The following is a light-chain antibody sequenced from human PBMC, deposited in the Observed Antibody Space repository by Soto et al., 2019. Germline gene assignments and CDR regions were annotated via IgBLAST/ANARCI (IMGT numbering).Light chain of an antibody. CDR3: SLYTSSSTSYV. CDR1: SSDVGSYNR. Sequence: QSVLTQPPSVSVSPGQSVTISCTGTSSDVGSYNRVSWYQQPPGTAPKLMIYEVSNRPSGVPDRFSGSKSGNTASLTISGLQAEDEADYYCSLYTSSSTSYVFGTGTKVTVL. V-gene: IGLV2-18*01. J-gene: IGLJ1*01. CDR2: EVS.